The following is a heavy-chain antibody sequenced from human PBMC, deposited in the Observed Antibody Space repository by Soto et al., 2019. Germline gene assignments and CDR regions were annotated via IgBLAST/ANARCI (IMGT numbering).Heavy chain of an antibody. J-gene: IGHJ3*02. V-gene: IGHV3-23*01. CDR3: AKVLGGGSGGVIVTSAFDI. CDR2: ISGSGGST. D-gene: IGHD3-16*02. Sequence: GGSLRLSCAASGFTFSSYAMSWVRQAPGKGLEWVSAISGSGGSTYYADSVKGRFTISRDNSKNTLYLQMNSLRAEDTAVYYCAKVLGGGSGGVIVTSAFDIWGQGTMVTVSS. CDR1: GFTFSSYA.